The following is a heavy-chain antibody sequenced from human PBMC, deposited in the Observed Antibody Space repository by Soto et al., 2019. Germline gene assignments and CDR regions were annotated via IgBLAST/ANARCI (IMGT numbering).Heavy chain of an antibody. CDR3: ARDGYDSSGERLFFDY. Sequence: GASVKVSCKASGYTFTSYYMHWVRQAPGQGLEWMGIINPSGGSTSYAQKFQGRVTMTRDTSTSTVYMELSSLRSEDTAVYYCARDGYDSSGERLFFDYWGQGTLVTVSS. V-gene: IGHV1-46*01. J-gene: IGHJ4*02. CDR1: GYTFTSYY. D-gene: IGHD3-22*01. CDR2: INPSGGST.